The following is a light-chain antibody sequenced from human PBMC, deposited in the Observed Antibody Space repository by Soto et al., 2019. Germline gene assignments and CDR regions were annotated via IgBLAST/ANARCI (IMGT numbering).Light chain of an antibody. CDR2: EVS. CDR3: SSYTSSGSGGYF. J-gene: IGLJ1*01. CDR1: SSDVGGYKY. V-gene: IGLV2-14*01. Sequence: QSALTQPASVAGSPGQSVTISCTGTSSDVGGYKYVSWYQQHPGKAPKLMIYEVSNRPSGVSNRFSGSKSGNTASLTISGLQAEDEADYYCSSYTSSGSGGYFFGTGTNLTVL.